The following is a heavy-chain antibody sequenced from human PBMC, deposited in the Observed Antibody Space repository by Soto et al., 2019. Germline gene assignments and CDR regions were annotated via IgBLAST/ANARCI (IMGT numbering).Heavy chain of an antibody. CDR3: ARDDSERPATY. Sequence: SETLSLTCIVSGGTISSYYWTWTRQPPGRGLVLIGCIYNGGSTNYNPSLKSRVTISVDTSKNQFSLKLNSVTAADTAVYYCARDDSERPATYWGQGILVTVSS. V-gene: IGHV4-59*01. CDR2: IYNGGST. CDR1: GGTISSYY. J-gene: IGHJ4*02. D-gene: IGHD3-10*01.